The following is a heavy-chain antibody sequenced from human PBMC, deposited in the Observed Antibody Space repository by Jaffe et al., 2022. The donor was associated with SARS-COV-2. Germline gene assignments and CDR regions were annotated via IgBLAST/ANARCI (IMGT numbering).Heavy chain of an antibody. CDR3: ATISGYILDY. CDR2: FDPADGQP. J-gene: IGHJ4*02. V-gene: IGHV1-24*01. D-gene: IGHD5-12*01. Sequence: QVQPVQSGAELKSPGASVKVSCKVSGYTLTGSSIHWVRQTPGEGLEWMGGFDPADGQPMYAQKFQGRVTMTEDTSTDTAYMELSSLGSEDTAVYYCATISGYILDYWGQGTLVTVSS. CDR1: GYTLTGSS.